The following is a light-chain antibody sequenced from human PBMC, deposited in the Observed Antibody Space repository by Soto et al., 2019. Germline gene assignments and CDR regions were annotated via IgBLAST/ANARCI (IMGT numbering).Light chain of an antibody. CDR2: DVI. Sequence: QSALTQPASVSGSPGQSITISCTGTSSDVGGFDYVSWFQHYPGKPPKLIIFDVINRPSGISHRFSGSKSGNTASLTISGLLTEDEADYYCTSYSDGATLLVFGGGTKLTVL. CDR3: TSYSDGATLLV. V-gene: IGLV2-14*03. J-gene: IGLJ3*02. CDR1: SSDVGGFDY.